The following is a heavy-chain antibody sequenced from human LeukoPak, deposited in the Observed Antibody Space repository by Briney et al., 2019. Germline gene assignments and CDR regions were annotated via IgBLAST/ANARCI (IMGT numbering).Heavy chain of an antibody. CDR1: GYTFTSYG. V-gene: IGHV1-18*01. CDR2: ISAYNGNT. J-gene: IGHJ4*02. D-gene: IGHD3-16*01. CDR3: ARDRRDYVWGSYSDY. Sequence: ASVKVSCKASGYTFTSYGISWVRQAPGQGLEWMGWISAYNGNTNYAQKLQGRVTMTTDTSTSTAYMELRSLRSDDTAVYYCARDRRDYVWGSYSDYWGQGTLVTVSS.